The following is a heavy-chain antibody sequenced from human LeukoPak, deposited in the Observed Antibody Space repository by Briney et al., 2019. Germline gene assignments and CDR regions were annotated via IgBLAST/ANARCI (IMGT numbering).Heavy chain of an antibody. CDR3: ARSGLLWFGELSRSPCWFDP. D-gene: IGHD3-10*01. Sequence: PGGSLRLSCAASGFTFSSYSMSWVRQAPGKGLEWVSSISSSSSYIYYADSVKGRFTISRDNAKNSLYLQMNSLRAEDTAVYYCARSGLLWFGELSRSPCWFDPWGQGTLVTVSS. CDR1: GFTFSSYS. J-gene: IGHJ5*02. V-gene: IGHV3-21*01. CDR2: ISSSSSYI.